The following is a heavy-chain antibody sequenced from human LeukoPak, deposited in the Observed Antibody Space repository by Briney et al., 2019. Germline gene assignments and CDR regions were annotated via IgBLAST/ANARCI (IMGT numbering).Heavy chain of an antibody. D-gene: IGHD5-24*01. J-gene: IGHJ4*02. CDR2: INPSGGST. CDR1: GYTFTSYY. V-gene: IGHV1-46*01. Sequence: ASVKVSCKASGYTFTSYYMHWVRQAPGQGLEWMGIINPSGGSTSYAQKFQGRVTMTRDMSTSTVYMELSSLRSEDTAVYYCARGKTHKRWLQWGEGLYYFDYWGQGTLVTVSS. CDR3: ARGKTHKRWLQWGEGLYYFDY.